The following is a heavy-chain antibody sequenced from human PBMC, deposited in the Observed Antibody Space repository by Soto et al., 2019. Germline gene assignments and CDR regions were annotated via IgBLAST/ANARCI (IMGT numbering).Heavy chain of an antibody. D-gene: IGHD1-26*01. J-gene: IGHJ6*02. CDR2: ISAKNGDT. CDR3: VRDRDSDTWPSRDV. V-gene: IGHV1-18*01. CDR1: GYSFTRNG. Sequence: QVHLVQSGAELKKPGASVRVSCKASGYSFTRNGISWVRQAPGQGLEWMGWISAKNGDTNYAQKFQGRVIMTTDTPTSTAYMELRSLSSDDTAVYYCVRDRDSDTWPSRDVWGQGTTVTVSS.